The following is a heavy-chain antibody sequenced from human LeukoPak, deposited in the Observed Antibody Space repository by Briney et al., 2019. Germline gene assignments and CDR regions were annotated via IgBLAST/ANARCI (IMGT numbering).Heavy chain of an antibody. CDR3: AKLLAVTNSYYFNY. J-gene: IGHJ4*02. CDR1: GFTFSSYA. D-gene: IGHD6-19*01. Sequence: GGSLRLSCAASGFTFSSYAMSWVRQAPGKGLEWVSTISGSGSGGSAYYADSVKGRFTISRDNSKDTLYLQMNSLRAEDTAVYYCAKLLAVTNSYYFNYWGQGTLVTVSS. V-gene: IGHV3-23*01. CDR2: ISGSGSGGSA.